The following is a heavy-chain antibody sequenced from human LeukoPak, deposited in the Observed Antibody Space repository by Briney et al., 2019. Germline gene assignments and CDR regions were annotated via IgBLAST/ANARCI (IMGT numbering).Heavy chain of an antibody. CDR1: GFSISRGFY. J-gene: IGHJ4*02. CDR2: IHYSGET. Sequence: SETLSLTCSVSGFSISRGFYWGWIRQPPGKGLEWIGNIHYSGETYFNPSLKSRLTMSVDTSKDQFSLNLSSVTAADTAMYYCASDAPGLLGYWGQGTLVTVSS. V-gene: IGHV4-38-2*02. D-gene: IGHD2-21*02. CDR3: ASDAPGLLGY.